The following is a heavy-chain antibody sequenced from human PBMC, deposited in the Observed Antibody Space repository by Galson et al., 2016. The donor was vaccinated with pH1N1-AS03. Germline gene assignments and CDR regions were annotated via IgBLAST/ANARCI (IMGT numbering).Heavy chain of an antibody. CDR1: GCSLSDYY. Sequence: SLRLSCAASGCSLSDYYMTWIRQAPGKGLEWVAYISFTSDNRHYADSVKGRFTISRDNAKDSLYLQMDSVRVEDTAVYYCARARGGEDAWSQDVWGQGTTVTVSS. D-gene: IGHD2-21*01. V-gene: IGHV3-11*03. CDR2: ISFTSDNR. J-gene: IGHJ6*02. CDR3: ARARGGEDAWSQDV.